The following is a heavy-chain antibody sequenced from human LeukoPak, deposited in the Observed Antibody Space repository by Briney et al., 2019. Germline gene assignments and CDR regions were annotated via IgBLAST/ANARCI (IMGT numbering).Heavy chain of an antibody. CDR2: IKPKTDGETT. D-gene: IGHD2-21*01. CDR3: ITPLPYSAQ. J-gene: IGHJ4*02. Sequence: GGPLRLPCAASGFTFRIAYMNWVPKPPGRGLEWVGRIKPKTDGETTEYAAPVKDRFSISRDDSKSMMYLQMNSLKTEDTAVYYCITPLPYSAQGGQGTLVTVSS. CDR1: GFTFRIAY. V-gene: IGHV3-15*07.